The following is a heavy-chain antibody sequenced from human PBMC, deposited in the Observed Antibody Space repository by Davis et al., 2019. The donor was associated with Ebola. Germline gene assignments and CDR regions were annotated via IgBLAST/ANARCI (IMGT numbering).Heavy chain of an antibody. CDR3: ATTQWLREFDN. J-gene: IGHJ4*02. V-gene: IGHV3-23*01. D-gene: IGHD6-19*01. CDR2: ISGGGGRR. Sequence: GESLKISCAAPGFTFNTYAMTWVRQAPGKGLEWVSAISGGGGRRYYADSVRGRFIISRDKSNNTLYLEMNSLRVDDTAVYYCATTQWLREFDNWGQGTLVTVSS. CDR1: GFTFNTYA.